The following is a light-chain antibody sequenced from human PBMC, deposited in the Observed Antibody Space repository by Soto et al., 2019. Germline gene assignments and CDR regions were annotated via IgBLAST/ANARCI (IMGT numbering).Light chain of an antibody. V-gene: IGLV2-14*01. CDR3: SSYTSSSCEDV. CDR1: SSDVGGYNY. CDR2: DVS. Sequence: QSALTQPASVSGSPGQSITISCTGTSSDVGGYNYVSWYQQHPGKAPKLMIYDVSNRPSGVSNRFSGSKSGNTASLTISGLQAEDEADYYCSSYTSSSCEDVFGTGTKVP. J-gene: IGLJ1*01.